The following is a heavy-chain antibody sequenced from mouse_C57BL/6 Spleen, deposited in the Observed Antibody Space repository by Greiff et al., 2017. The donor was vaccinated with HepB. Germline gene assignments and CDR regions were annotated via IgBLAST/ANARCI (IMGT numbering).Heavy chain of an antibody. J-gene: IGHJ3*01. D-gene: IGHD2-2*01. V-gene: IGHV1-26*01. CDR1: GYTFTDYY. CDR3: ASSGYDVWFAY. CDR2: INPNNGGT. Sequence: VQLQQSGPELVKPGASVKISCKASGYTFTDYYMNWVKQSHGKSLEWIGDINPNNGGTSYNQKFKGKATLTVDKSSSTAYMELRSLTSEDSAVYYCASSGYDVWFAYWGQGTLVTVSA.